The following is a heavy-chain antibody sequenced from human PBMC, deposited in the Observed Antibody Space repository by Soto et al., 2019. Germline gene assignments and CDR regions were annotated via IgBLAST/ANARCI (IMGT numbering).Heavy chain of an antibody. J-gene: IGHJ3*01. Sequence: ASVKVSCKASGYTFTSYDINWVRQATGQGLEWMGWMNPNSGNTGYAQKFQGRVTMTRNTSISTAYMELSSLRSEDTAVYYCARFLSSGYDFSDDAFDFWGQGTMVTVPS. V-gene: IGHV1-8*01. CDR1: GYTFTSYD. D-gene: IGHD5-12*01. CDR2: MNPNSGNT. CDR3: ARFLSSGYDFSDDAFDF.